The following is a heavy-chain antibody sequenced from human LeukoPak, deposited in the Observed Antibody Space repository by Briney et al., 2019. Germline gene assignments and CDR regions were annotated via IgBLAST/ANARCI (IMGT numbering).Heavy chain of an antibody. Sequence: TSETLSLTCTVSGGSISSYYWSWIRQPPGKGLEWLGRTYYRSKWYNDYAVSMKSRITINPDTSKNQFSLQLNSVTPEDTAVYSCARANTHDSNYYYGMDVWGQGTTVTVSS. CDR1: GGSISSYY. J-gene: IGHJ6*02. V-gene: IGHV6-1*01. CDR3: ARANTHDSNYYYGMDV. CDR2: TYYRSKWYN. D-gene: IGHD3-3*01.